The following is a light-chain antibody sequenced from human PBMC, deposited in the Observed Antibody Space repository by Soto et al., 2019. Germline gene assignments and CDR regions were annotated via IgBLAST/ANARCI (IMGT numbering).Light chain of an antibody. Sequence: DIQMTQSPSAISASVGDRVTITCRASQGIGNFLAWFQQKPGEGPKRLIFAASSLQSGVPSRFSGSGSLTEFTLTISSLQPEDFATYYCLQHNTYPLTFGGGTKVDIK. V-gene: IGKV1-17*03. CDR2: AAS. J-gene: IGKJ4*01. CDR3: LQHNTYPLT. CDR1: QGIGNF.